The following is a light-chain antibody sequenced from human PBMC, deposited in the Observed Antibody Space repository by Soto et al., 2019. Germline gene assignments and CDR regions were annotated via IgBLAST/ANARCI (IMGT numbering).Light chain of an antibody. CDR3: QQYNSYQYS. V-gene: IGKV1-5*01. CDR1: QSISSW. Sequence: DIQMTQSPSTLSASVGDRVTITCRASQSISSWLAWYQQKPGKAPKLLIYDVSSLERGVPSRFSGSGAWTDFTLTISRLQPDDFATYYCQQYNSYQYSFGQCTKLEIK. CDR2: DVS. J-gene: IGKJ2*01.